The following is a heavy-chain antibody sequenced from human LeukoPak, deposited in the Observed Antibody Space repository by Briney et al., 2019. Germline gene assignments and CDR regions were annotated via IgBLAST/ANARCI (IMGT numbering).Heavy chain of an antibody. CDR3: ARIRVSTIPPDY. D-gene: IGHD5/OR15-5a*01. CDR1: GYTFTGYY. CDR2: INPNSGGT. J-gene: IGHJ4*02. V-gene: IGHV1-2*02. Sequence: ASVKVSCKASGYTFTGYYMHWVRQAPGQGLEWMGWINPNSGGTNYAQKFQGRVTMTRDTSISTAYMELTRLRSDDTAVYYCARIRVSTIPPDYWGQGTLVTVSS.